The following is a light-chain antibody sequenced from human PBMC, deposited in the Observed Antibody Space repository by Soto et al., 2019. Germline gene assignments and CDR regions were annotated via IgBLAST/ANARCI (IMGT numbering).Light chain of an antibody. Sequence: QSALTQPPSASGSPGQSVTISCTGTSSDVGGYNYVSWYQQHPGKAPKLIISEVSKRPSGVPDRFSGSKSGNTASLTVSGLQAEDEADYYCPSHAGSNNYVFGTGPKVTVL. CDR2: EVS. V-gene: IGLV2-8*01. CDR3: PSHAGSNNYV. J-gene: IGLJ1*01. CDR1: SSDVGGYNY.